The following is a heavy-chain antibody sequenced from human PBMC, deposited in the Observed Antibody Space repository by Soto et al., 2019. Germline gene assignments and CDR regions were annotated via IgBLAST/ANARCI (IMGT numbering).Heavy chain of an antibody. V-gene: IGHV3-23*01. J-gene: IGHJ6*02. CDR1: EDTFNNHA. Sequence: HPGGSLRLSCVASEDTFNNHAMTWVRQAPGKGLEWVSTISGSGGSTYSADSVKGRFTISRDKSKNTLYLQMNSLRVEDTAIYYCAKMQQSNGMDVWGQGTTVTVSS. CDR3: AKMQQSNGMDV. D-gene: IGHD2-8*01. CDR2: ISGSGGST.